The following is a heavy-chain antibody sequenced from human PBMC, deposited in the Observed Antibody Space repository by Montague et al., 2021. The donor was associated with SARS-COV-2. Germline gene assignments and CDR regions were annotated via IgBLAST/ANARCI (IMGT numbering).Heavy chain of an antibody. CDR2: IYYRGST. J-gene: IGHJ5*02. V-gene: IGHV4-61*01. D-gene: IGHD5-24*01. Sequence: SETLSLTCTVSGDSISSGTHYWSWIRQPPGRGLEWIGYIYYRGSTNYNPSLETRVTLSVDPSKNQFSLKLSSVTAADTAVYYCARGDRWNWFDPWGQGTLVIVSS. CDR3: ARGDRWNWFDP. CDR1: GDSISSGTHY.